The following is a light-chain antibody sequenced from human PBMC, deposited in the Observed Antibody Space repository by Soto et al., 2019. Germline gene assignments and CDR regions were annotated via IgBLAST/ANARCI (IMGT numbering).Light chain of an antibody. CDR1: QSVSSY. J-gene: IGKJ1*01. CDR3: QQRSNWPPWT. V-gene: IGKV3-11*01. Sequence: EIVLTQSPATLSLSPGERATLSCRASQSVSSYLAWSQQKPGQAPRLLIYDASTRATGIPARLSGSGSGTDFTLTISSLEAEDFAVYYCQQRSNWPPWTFGQGTKVEIE. CDR2: DAS.